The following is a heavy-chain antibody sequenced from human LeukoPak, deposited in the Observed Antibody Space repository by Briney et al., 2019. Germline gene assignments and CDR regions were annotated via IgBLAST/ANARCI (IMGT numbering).Heavy chain of an antibody. J-gene: IGHJ4*02. CDR2: ISAYNGNT. D-gene: IGHD5-18*01. CDR1: AYTFISYG. V-gene: IGHV1-18*01. Sequence: GSEVKSSCRAVAYTFISYGSSCVRQVPGHPVKWLGWISAYNGNTNYAQKLKGRVTMTTDTSKSPAYMELRSLRSDDTAVCFCARAVGYSYGFWDYWGQGTLVIVSS. CDR3: ARAVGYSYGFWDY.